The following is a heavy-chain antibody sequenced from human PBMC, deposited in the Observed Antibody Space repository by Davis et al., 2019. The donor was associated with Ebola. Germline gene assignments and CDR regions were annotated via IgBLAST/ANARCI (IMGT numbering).Heavy chain of an antibody. CDR3: ARGGRYGSGSYSPPTHYYYYYMDV. V-gene: IGHV1-2*02. CDR1: GYTFTGYY. J-gene: IGHJ6*03. CDR2: INPNSGGT. D-gene: IGHD3-10*01. Sequence: ASVKVSCKASGYTFTGYYMHWVRQAPGQGLEWMGWINPNSGGTNYAQKFQGRVTMTRDTSISTAYMELSRLRSDDTAVYYCARGGRYGSGSYSPPTHYYYYYMDVWGKGTTVTVSS.